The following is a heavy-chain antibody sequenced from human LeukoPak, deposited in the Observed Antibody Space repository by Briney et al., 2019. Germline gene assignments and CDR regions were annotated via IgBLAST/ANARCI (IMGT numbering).Heavy chain of an antibody. CDR3: TSPRYSSTWYFDS. Sequence: PGRSLRLSCTASGFTFGDYAMRWFRQAPGKGLEWVGFIRSKAYGGTTEYVASVKGRFIISRDDSKSIAYLQMNSLKTEDTAVYYCTSPRYSSTWYFDSWGQGTLVTVSS. D-gene: IGHD6-13*01. CDR1: GFTFGDYA. V-gene: IGHV3-49*03. CDR2: IRSKAYGGTT. J-gene: IGHJ4*02.